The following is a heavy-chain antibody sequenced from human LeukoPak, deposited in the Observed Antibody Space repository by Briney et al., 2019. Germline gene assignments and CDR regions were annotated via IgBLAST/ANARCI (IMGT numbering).Heavy chain of an antibody. J-gene: IGHJ4*02. D-gene: IGHD3-22*01. CDR1: GFTFSSYW. CDR3: ARGGGRYYDSSGYYLRPFDY. CDR2: IKQDGSEK. Sequence: GGSLRLSCAASGFTFSSYWMSWVRQAPGKGLEWVANIKQDGSEKYYVDSVKGRFTISRDNAKNSLYLQMNSLRAEDTAVYYCARGGGRYYDSSGYYLRPFDYWGQGTLVTVSS. V-gene: IGHV3-7*01.